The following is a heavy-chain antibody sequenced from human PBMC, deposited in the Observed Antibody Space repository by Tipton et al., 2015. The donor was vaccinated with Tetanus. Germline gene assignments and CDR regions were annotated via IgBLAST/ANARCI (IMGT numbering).Heavy chain of an antibody. Sequence: SLRLSCTTSGFTFSMHPMHWVRQAPGKGLECLAAISQDASRTYYADSVKGRFTISRDNSKNTLSLQLNSLRADDTAIYYCAKEALGVLNLWGKGTTVIVSS. J-gene: IGHJ6*04. CDR2: ISQDASRT. CDR1: GFTFSMHP. CDR3: AKEALGVLNL. V-gene: IGHV3-30*07. D-gene: IGHD1-14*01.